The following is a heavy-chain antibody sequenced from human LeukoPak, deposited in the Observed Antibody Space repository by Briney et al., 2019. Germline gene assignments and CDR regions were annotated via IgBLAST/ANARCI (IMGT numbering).Heavy chain of an antibody. Sequence: GGSLRLSCAASGFTFSSYGMSWVRQAPGKGLEWVSAISVSGSSTYYADSVKGRFTISRDSSKSTLYLQMNSLRAEDTAIYYCAKNHDSNGCHTDDAFDLWGQGTMVTVSS. CDR1: GFTFSSYG. J-gene: IGHJ3*01. V-gene: IGHV3-23*01. D-gene: IGHD3-22*01. CDR3: AKNHDSNGCHTDDAFDL. CDR2: ISVSGSST.